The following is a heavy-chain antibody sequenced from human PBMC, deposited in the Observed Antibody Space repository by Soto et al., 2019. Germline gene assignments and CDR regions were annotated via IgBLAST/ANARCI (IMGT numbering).Heavy chain of an antibody. CDR1: GGSISTYY. V-gene: IGHV4-59*01. CDR2: IYASGAT. CDR3: ARSHSFDGSIYHYYFDF. J-gene: IGHJ4*02. D-gene: IGHD3-10*01. Sequence: SETLSLTCTVSGGSISTYYWSWIRQPPGGTLEWIGYIYASGATTYNPSLESRVTMSVDMPNNEFSLELTSLTAADTAVYYCARSHSFDGSIYHYYFDFWGQGTLVTVLL.